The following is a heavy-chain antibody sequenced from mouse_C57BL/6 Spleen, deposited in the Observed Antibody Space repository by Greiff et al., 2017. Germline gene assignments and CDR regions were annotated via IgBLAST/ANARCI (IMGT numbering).Heavy chain of an antibody. V-gene: IGHV5-17*01. J-gene: IGHJ1*03. CDR2: ISSGSSTI. Sequence: EVHLVESGGGLVKPGGSLTLSCAASGFTFSDYGMHWVRQAPEKGLEWVAYISSGSSTIYYADTVKGRFTISRDNAKITLFLQMPSHMSEDTAIYYCAGTAVHWYFDVWGTGTTVTVSS. CDR1: GFTFSDYG. CDR3: AGTAVHWYFDV.